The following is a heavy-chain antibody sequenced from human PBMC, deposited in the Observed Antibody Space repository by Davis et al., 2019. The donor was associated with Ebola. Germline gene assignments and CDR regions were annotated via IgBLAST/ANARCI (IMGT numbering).Heavy chain of an antibody. D-gene: IGHD3-3*01. J-gene: IGHJ6*02. Sequence: AASVKVSCKASGYTFTSYDINWVRQATGQGLEWMGWMNPNSGNTNYAQKFQGWVTMTRDTSISTAYMELSRLRSDDTAVYYCARDHTPYYDFWSGSPLFGMDVWGQGTTVTVSS. CDR3: ARDHTPYYDFWSGSPLFGMDV. CDR2: MNPNSGNT. CDR1: GYTFTSYD. V-gene: IGHV1-2*04.